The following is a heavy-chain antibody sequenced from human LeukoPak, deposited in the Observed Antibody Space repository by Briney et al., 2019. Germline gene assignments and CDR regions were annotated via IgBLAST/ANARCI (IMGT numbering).Heavy chain of an antibody. J-gene: IGHJ4*02. CDR2: IYSGGST. V-gene: IGHV3-66*01. CDR3: ARGPTVQEDLDY. CDR1: GITVSSND. Sequence: GGSLRLSCAASGITVSSNDMSWVRQAPGKGLEWVSVIYSGGSTYYADSVKGRFTISRDISKNTLYLQMNSLRAEDTAVYYCARGPTVQEDLDYWGQGTLVTVSS.